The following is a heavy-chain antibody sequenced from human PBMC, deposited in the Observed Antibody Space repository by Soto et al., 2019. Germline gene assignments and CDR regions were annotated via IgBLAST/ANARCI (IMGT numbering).Heavy chain of an antibody. J-gene: IGHJ4*02. D-gene: IGHD3-9*01. CDR2: ISSSSSYI. V-gene: IGHV3-21*01. CDR1: GFTFSSYS. Sequence: GGSLRLSCAASGFTFSSYSMNWVRQAPGKGLEWVSSISSSSSYIYYADSVKGRFTISRDNAKNSLYLQMNSLRAEGTAVYYCARDPVLRYFDWLLAPAHFDYWGQGTLVTVSS. CDR3: ARDPVLRYFDWLLAPAHFDY.